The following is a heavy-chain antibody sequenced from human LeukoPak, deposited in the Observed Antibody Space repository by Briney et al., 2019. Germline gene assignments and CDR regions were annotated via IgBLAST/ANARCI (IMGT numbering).Heavy chain of an antibody. CDR3: AKMRGRDGYMFYFDY. V-gene: IGHV3-23*01. CDR2: ISGSGSST. J-gene: IGHJ4*02. D-gene: IGHD5-24*01. CDR1: GFTFSRNW. Sequence: GGSLRLSCAASGFTFSRNWMSWVRQAPGKGLEWVSAISGSGSSTNYAESVEGRFTISRDNSKSTQYLQLNSLRAEDTAVYYCAKMRGRDGYMFYFDYWGQGTLVTVSS.